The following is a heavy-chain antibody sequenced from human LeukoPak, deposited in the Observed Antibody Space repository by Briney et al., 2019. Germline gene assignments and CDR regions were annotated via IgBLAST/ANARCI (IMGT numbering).Heavy chain of an antibody. J-gene: IGHJ4*02. V-gene: IGHV3-7*03. CDR2: IHPDGGDK. CDR1: AFTFSNYW. D-gene: IGHD7-27*01. CDR3: ARDLGFSSEDY. Sequence: GGSLRLSCVASAFTFSNYWMSWVRQAPGKGLEWVANIHPDGGDKYYVDSVRGRFTIYRDNARNSLFLQMNSLTVDDTAVYYCARDLGFSSEDYWGQGTLVTVSS.